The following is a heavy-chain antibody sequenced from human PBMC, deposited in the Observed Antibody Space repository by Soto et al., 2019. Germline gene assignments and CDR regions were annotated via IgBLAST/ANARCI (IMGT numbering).Heavy chain of an antibody. CDR2: ITSAGDT. Sequence: GGSLRLSCAASGFTFSSYDMHWVRQATGKGLEWVSAITSAGDTHYPGSVKGRFTISRENAKNSLYLQMNSLRAGDTAVYYCARSPMTTVTTLGGWFFDLWGRGTLVTVSS. J-gene: IGHJ2*01. CDR1: GFTFSSYD. CDR3: ARSPMTTVTTLGGWFFDL. D-gene: IGHD4-17*01. V-gene: IGHV3-13*01.